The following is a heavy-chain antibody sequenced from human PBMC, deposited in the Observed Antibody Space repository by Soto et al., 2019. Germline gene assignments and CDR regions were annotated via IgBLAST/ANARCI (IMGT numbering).Heavy chain of an antibody. D-gene: IGHD5-12*01. V-gene: IGHV3-21*01. Sequence: EVQLVESGGGLVKPGGSLRLYCAASGFTFSSYSMNWVRQAPGKGLEWVSSISSSSSYIYYADSVKGRFTISRDNAKNSLYLQMNSLRAEDTAVYYCARGRRGGYAYQDYWGQGTLVTVSS. J-gene: IGHJ4*02. CDR3: ARGRRGGYAYQDY. CDR1: GFTFSSYS. CDR2: ISSSSSYI.